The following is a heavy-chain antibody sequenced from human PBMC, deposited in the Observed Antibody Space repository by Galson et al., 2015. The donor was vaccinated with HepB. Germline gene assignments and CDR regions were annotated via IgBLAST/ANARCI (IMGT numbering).Heavy chain of an antibody. D-gene: IGHD5-18*01. V-gene: IGHV4-59*08. J-gene: IGHJ4*02. CDR2: IYYSGST. Sequence: ETLSLTCTVSGGSISSYYWSWIRQPPGKGLEWIGYIYYSGSTNCNPSLKSRVTISVDTSKNQFSLKVSSVTAADTAVYYCARHLRGFSYGFDYWGQGTLLTVSS. CDR3: ARHLRGFSYGFDY. CDR1: GGSISSYY.